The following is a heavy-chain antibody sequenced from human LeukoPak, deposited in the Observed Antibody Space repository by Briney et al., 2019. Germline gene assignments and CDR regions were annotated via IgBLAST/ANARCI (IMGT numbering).Heavy chain of an antibody. V-gene: IGHV1-69*13. J-gene: IGHJ4*02. CDR3: AREGGSGSMDY. CDR1: GGTFSSYA. D-gene: IGHD3-22*01. Sequence: SVKVSCKASGGTFSSYAINWVRQAPGQGLEWMGGIIPIFGTANYAQKFQGRVTITADESTSTAYMELSSLTSEDTAVYYCAREGGSGSMDYWGQGTLVTVSS. CDR2: IIPIFGTA.